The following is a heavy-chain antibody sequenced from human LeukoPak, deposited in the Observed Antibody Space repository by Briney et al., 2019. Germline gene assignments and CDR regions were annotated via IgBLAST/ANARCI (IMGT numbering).Heavy chain of an antibody. CDR2: IYTSGST. Sequence: SETLSLTCTVSGGSISSSSYYWSWIRQPPGKGLEWIGRIYTSGSTNYNPSLKSRVTMSVDTSKNQFSLKLSSVTAADTAVYYCAREWAIFGVFDPWGQGTLVTVSS. CDR1: GGSISSSSYY. CDR3: AREWAIFGVFDP. D-gene: IGHD3-3*01. J-gene: IGHJ5*02. V-gene: IGHV4-61*02.